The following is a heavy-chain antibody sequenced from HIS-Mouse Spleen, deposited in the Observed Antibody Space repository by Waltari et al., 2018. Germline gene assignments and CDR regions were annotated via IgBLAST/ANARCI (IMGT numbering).Heavy chain of an antibody. CDR1: GGSFSGYY. J-gene: IGHJ3*02. D-gene: IGHD7-27*01. Sequence: QVQLQQWGAGLLKPSETLSLTCAVYGGSFSGYYWSWIRQPPGKGREWIGESNHSGRTNYNPSLKSRVTISVDTSKNQFSRKLSSVTAADTAVYYCARGLTGAAFDIWGQGTMVTVSS. V-gene: IGHV4-34*01. CDR2: SNHSGRT. CDR3: ARGLTGAAFDI.